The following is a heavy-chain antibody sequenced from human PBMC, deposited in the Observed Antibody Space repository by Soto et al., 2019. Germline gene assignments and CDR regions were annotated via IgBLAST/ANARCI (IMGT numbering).Heavy chain of an antibody. J-gene: IGHJ5*02. CDR3: ARDNYDFCSGSLVGNNWFDP. CDR1: GYTFTSYA. D-gene: IGHD3-3*01. Sequence: ASVKVSCKASGYTFTSYAMHWVRQAPGQRLEWMGWINAGNGNTKYSQKFQGRVTITRDTSASTAYMELSSLRSEDTAVYYFARDNYDFCSGSLVGNNWFDPWGQGTLVTVSS. V-gene: IGHV1-3*01. CDR2: INAGNGNT.